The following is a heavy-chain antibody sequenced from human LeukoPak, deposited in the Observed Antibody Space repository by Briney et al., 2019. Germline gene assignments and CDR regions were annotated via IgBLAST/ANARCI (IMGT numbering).Heavy chain of an antibody. J-gene: IGHJ4*02. V-gene: IGHV1-69*04. CDR1: GGTFSSYA. D-gene: IGHD3-22*01. Sequence: ASVKVSCTASGGTFSSYAISWVRQAPGQGLEWMGRIIPILGIANYAQKFQGRVTITADKSTSTAYMELSSLRSEDTAVYYCARDAIINYYDSSGYFDYWGQGTLVTVSS. CDR2: IIPILGIA. CDR3: ARDAIINYYDSSGYFDY.